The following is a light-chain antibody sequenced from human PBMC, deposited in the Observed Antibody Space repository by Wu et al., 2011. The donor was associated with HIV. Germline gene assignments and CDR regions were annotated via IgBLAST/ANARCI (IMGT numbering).Light chain of an antibody. Sequence: EILLTQSPGTLSLSPGERATLSCRASQRVTSRYLAWYQQKPGQAPRLLIYGASSRATGIPDRFSGSASGRDFTLTINRLDTEDFAVYYCQHYGTSPQVTFGGGTKVEI. CDR1: QRVTSRY. CDR2: GAS. J-gene: IGKJ4*01. V-gene: IGKV3-20*01. CDR3: QHYGTSPQVT.